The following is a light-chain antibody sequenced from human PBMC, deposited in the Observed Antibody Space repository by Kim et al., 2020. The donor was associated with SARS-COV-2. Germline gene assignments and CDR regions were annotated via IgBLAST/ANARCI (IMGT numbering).Light chain of an antibody. Sequence: SVGDKVTISCRSSQNIGTSLAWYQHKPGKAPTLLVYQASSLESGVPSRFSGSGSETEFILTINSLQPDDFATYYCQHYNSYPYTFGQGTNLEI. CDR1: QNIGTS. CDR2: QAS. CDR3: QHYNSYPYT. V-gene: IGKV1-5*03. J-gene: IGKJ2*01.